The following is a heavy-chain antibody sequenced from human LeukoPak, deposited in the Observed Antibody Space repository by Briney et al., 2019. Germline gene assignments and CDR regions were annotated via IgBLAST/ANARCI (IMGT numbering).Heavy chain of an antibody. V-gene: IGHV1-69*01. CDR3: ATYDVLTGFEY. Sequence: SVKVSCKASGGTFSDYVISWVRQAPGQGLNWMGVISPLLGASKHTQNFHDRVTITADESTTTAYMELSDLRSADTAVYYCATYDVLTGFEYCGQGTLVTVSS. CDR2: ISPLLGAS. CDR1: GGTFSDYV. D-gene: IGHD3-9*01. J-gene: IGHJ4*02.